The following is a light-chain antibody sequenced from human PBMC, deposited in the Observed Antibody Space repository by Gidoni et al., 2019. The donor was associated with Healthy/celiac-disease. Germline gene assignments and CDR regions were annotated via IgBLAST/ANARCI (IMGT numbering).Light chain of an antibody. CDR3: QTWGTGSWV. J-gene: IGLJ3*02. CDR1: SGHSSYA. V-gene: IGLV4-69*01. CDR2: LNSDGSH. Sequence: QLVLTQSPSASASLGASVKLTCTLSSGHSSYAIAWHQQQPEKVPRYLMKLNSDGSHSTGDGIPDRFSGSSSGAERYLTISSLQSEDEADYYCQTWGTGSWVFGGGTKLTVL.